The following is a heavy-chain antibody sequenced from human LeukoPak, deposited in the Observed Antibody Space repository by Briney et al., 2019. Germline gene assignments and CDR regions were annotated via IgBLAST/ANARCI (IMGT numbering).Heavy chain of an antibody. CDR2: IYYSGST. V-gene: IGHV4-59*01. CDR1: GGSISSYY. Sequence: SETLSLTCTVSGGSISSYYWSWIRQPPGKGLEWIGYIYYSGSTNYNPSLKSRVTISVDTSKNQCSLKLSSVTAADTAVYYCARGTVVTANDYWGQGTLVTVSS. CDR3: ARGTVVTANDY. J-gene: IGHJ4*02. D-gene: IGHD4-23*01.